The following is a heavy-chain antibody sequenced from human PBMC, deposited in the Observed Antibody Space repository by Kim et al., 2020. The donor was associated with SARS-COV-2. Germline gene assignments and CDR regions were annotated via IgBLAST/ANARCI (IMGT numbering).Heavy chain of an antibody. Sequence: SETLSLTCAVYGGSFSGYYWSWIRQPPGKGLEWIGEINHSGSTDYNPSLKSRVTISVDTSKNQFSLKLSSVTAADMAVYYCARGRGYSYGYTQHYFDYWG. CDR1: GGSFSGYY. CDR2: INHSGST. J-gene: IGHJ4*01. CDR3: ARGRGYSYGYTQHYFDY. D-gene: IGHD5-18*01. V-gene: IGHV4-34*01.